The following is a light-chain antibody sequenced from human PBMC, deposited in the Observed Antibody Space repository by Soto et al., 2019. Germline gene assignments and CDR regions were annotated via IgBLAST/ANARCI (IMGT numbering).Light chain of an antibody. CDR3: QQYNSYPYT. CDR2: DAS. J-gene: IGKJ2*01. V-gene: IGKV1-5*01. Sequence: DIQMTQSPSTLSASVGDRVTITCRASQSISSWLAWYQQKPGKAPKLLIYDASRLESGVPSRFSGSGSGTEFTLTIISLQPDDFATYYCQQYNSYPYTFGQGTKLEIK. CDR1: QSISSW.